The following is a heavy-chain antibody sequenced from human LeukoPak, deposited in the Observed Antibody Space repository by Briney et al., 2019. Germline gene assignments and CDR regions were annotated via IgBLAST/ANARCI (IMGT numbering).Heavy chain of an antibody. D-gene: IGHD1-1*01. CDR2: IDPSDSYT. Sequence: GESLKISCKGSGYSFTSYWISWVRQMPGRGLECLGRIDPSDSYTNYSPAFQGHVTISADKSTSTAYLQWNTLKASDTGICYCARHLGGYTSFDSWGQGTLVTVSS. J-gene: IGHJ4*02. CDR3: ARHLGGYTSFDS. V-gene: IGHV5-10-1*01. CDR1: GYSFTSYW.